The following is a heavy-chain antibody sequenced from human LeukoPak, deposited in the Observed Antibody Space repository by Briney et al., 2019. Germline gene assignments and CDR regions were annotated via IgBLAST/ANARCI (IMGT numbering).Heavy chain of an antibody. J-gene: IGHJ3*02. CDR3: ARRVRPHDAFDI. CDR1: GYTFTSYG. V-gene: IGHV1-18*01. D-gene: IGHD2-21*01. Sequence: ASVKVSCKASGYTFTSYGISWVRQAPGQGLEWMGWISAYNGNTDYAQKLQGRVTMTTDTSTSTAYMELRSLRSDDTAVYYCARRVRPHDAFDIWGQGTMVTVSS. CDR2: ISAYNGNT.